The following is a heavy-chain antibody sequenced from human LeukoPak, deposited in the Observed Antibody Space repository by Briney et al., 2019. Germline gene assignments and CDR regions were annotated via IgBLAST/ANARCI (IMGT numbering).Heavy chain of an antibody. V-gene: IGHV4-38-2*02. CDR3: AKALSYSGSYVYFDY. J-gene: IGHJ4*02. CDR2: FYHGGST. Sequence: SETLSLTCTVSGYSISTGYYWDWIRQPPGKGLEWIGTFYHGGSTYYNPSLKSRVTISVDTSKNQFSLNLTSVTAADTAVYYCAKALSYSGSYVYFDYWGQGTLVTVSS. CDR1: GYSISTGYY. D-gene: IGHD1-26*01.